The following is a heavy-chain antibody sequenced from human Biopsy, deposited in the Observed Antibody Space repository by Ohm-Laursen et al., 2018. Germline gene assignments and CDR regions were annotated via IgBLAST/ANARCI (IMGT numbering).Heavy chain of an antibody. Sequence: SVKVSCKASSYTFTDYNIHWMRQAPGQGLEWLGYINCKTGATNYAQKFQGRVSMTRDTSVSTAYLELSSLRSDDTAIYYCARDLLEWSLPSWGQGTLVTVSS. CDR2: INCKTGAT. D-gene: IGHD3-3*01. V-gene: IGHV1-2*02. CDR3: ARDLLEWSLPS. CDR1: SYTFTDYN. J-gene: IGHJ4*02.